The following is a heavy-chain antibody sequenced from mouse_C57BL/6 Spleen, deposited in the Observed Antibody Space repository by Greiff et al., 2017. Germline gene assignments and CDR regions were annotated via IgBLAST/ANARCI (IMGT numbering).Heavy chain of an antibody. CDR1: GYTFTSYW. J-gene: IGHJ4*01. Sequence: VKLQQPGAELVKPGASVKMSCKASGYTFTSYWITWVKQRPGQGLEWIGDIYPGSGSTNYNEKFKSKATLTVDKSSSTAYMQLSSLTSEDSAVYYCAISYDYVGVWAMDYWGQGTSVTVSS. CDR3: AISYDYVGVWAMDY. V-gene: IGHV1-55*01. D-gene: IGHD2-4*01. CDR2: IYPGSGST.